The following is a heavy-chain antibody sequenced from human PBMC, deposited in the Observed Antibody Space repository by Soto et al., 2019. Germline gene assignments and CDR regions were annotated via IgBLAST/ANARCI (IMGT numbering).Heavy chain of an antibody. J-gene: IGHJ4*02. CDR1: GGSISSYY. V-gene: IGHV4-59*08. Sequence: SETLSLTCTVSGGSISSYYWSWIRQPPGKGLEWIGYIYYSGSTSYNPSLKSRVTISVDTSKNQFSLKLSSVTAADTAVYYCARRLMVYATLLDYWGQGTLVTVSS. CDR3: ARRLMVYATLLDY. CDR2: IYYSGST. D-gene: IGHD2-8*01.